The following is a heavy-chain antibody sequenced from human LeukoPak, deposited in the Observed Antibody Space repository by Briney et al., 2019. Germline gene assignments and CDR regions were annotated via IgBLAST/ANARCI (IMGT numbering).Heavy chain of an antibody. CDR3: AKSPKGRYCSGGSCSDFDY. Sequence: GGSLRLSCAASGFTFSSYAMSWVRQAPGKGLEWVSAISGSGGSTYYADSVKGRFTISRDNSKNTLYLQMNSLRAEDTAVYYCAKSPKGRYCSGGSCSDFDYWGQGTLVTVSS. D-gene: IGHD2-15*01. J-gene: IGHJ4*02. CDR2: ISGSGGST. V-gene: IGHV3-23*01. CDR1: GFTFSSYA.